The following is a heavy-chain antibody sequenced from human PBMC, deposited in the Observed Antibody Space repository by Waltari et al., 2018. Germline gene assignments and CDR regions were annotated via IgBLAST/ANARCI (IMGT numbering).Heavy chain of an antibody. CDR1: GFTFLASY. J-gene: IGHJ4*02. D-gene: IGHD6-13*01. CDR2: ISSSGSTI. Sequence: QVQLVESGGGLVKPGGSLRLSCAASGFTFLASYMRWIRQAPGKGLEWVSYISSSGSTIYYADSVKGRFNISRDNAKNSLYLQMNSLRAEDTAVYYCAREEAAGTYIDYWGQGTLVTVSS. CDR3: AREEAAGTYIDY. V-gene: IGHV3-11*01.